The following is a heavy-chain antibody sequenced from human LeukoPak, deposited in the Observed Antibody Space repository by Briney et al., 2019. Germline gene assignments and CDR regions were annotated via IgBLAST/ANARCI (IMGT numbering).Heavy chain of an antibody. V-gene: IGHV5-51*01. Sequence: GESLKLYCKGSGYSFTSYWIGWVRQMPGKGLEWMGIIYPGDSDTRYSPSFQGQVTISADKSISTAYLQWSSLKAADTAMYYCASLGVGATTGGWFDPWGQGTLVTVSS. J-gene: IGHJ5*02. CDR3: ASLGVGATTGGWFDP. CDR2: IYPGDSDT. CDR1: GYSFTSYW. D-gene: IGHD1-26*01.